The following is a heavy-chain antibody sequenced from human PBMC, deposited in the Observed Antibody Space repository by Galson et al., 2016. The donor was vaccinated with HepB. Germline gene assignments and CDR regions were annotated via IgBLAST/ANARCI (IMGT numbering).Heavy chain of an antibody. J-gene: IGHJ6*02. V-gene: IGHV6-1*01. D-gene: IGHD3-10*01. CDR2: TFYRSTWEN. CDR3: ASAVMLGRGMDV. Sequence: CAISGDSVYNNCAAWVWIRQSPSRGLEWLGRTFYRSTWENHYAGPVKNRITISPDPSRNQFSLHLNSVTPEDTAVYYCASAVMLGRGMDVWGQGTTVTVSS. CDR1: GDSVYNNCAA.